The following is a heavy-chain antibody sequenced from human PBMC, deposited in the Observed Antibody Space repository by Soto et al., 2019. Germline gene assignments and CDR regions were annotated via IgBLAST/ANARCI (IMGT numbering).Heavy chain of an antibody. CDR1: GASISSGDCY. J-gene: IGHJ4*02. CDR3: PRVQITSSLSTLTTDYFDY. CDR2: THHSGTT. V-gene: IGHV4-30-4*01. Sequence: SETLSLTCAVSGASISSGDCYWSWIRQPPGKGLEWIGYTHHSGTTYYNPSLKSRPTISMDTSKNEFSLKLSSVTAADTAVFFCPRVQITSSLSTLTTDYFDYWGQGALVTVSS. D-gene: IGHD4-17*01.